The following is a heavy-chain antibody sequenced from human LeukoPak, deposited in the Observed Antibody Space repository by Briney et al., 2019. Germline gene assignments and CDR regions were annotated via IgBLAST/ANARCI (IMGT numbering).Heavy chain of an antibody. CDR2: ISYDGSNK. J-gene: IGHJ4*02. V-gene: IGHV3-30-3*01. Sequence: GGSLRLSCAASGFTFSSYAMHWVRQAPGKGLEWVAVISYDGSNKYYADSVKGRFTISRDNSKNTLYLQMDSLRAEDTAVYYCARDQNFDYWGQGTLATVSS. CDR3: ARDQNFDY. CDR1: GFTFSSYA.